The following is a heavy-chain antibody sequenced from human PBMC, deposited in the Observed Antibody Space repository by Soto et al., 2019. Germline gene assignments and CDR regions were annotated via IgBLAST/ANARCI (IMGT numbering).Heavy chain of an antibody. CDR2: ISAHNGNT. Sequence: QVHLVQSGAEVKKPGASVKVSCKGSGYTFTSYGITWVRQAPGQGLEWMGWISAHNGNTDYAQKLQGRLTVTRDTSTSTAYMELRSLRSDDTAVYHCARGRYGDYWGQGALVTVSS. V-gene: IGHV1-18*01. CDR3: ARGRYGDY. D-gene: IGHD1-1*01. CDR1: GYTFTSYG. J-gene: IGHJ4*02.